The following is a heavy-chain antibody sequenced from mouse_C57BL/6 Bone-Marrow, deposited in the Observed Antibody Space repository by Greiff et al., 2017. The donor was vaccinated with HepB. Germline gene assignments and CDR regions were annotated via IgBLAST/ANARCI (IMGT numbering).Heavy chain of an antibody. D-gene: IGHD2-12*01. V-gene: IGHV14-2*01. Sequence: VRLQQSGAELVKPGASVKLSCTASGFNIKDYYMHWVKQRTEQGLEWIGRIDPEDGETKYAPKFQGKATITADTSSNTAYLPLSSLTSEDTAVYYCAVSTVVTTEYYFDYWGQGTTPTVSS. CDR1: GFNIKDYY. CDR3: AVSTVVTTEYYFDY. CDR2: IDPEDGET. J-gene: IGHJ2*01.